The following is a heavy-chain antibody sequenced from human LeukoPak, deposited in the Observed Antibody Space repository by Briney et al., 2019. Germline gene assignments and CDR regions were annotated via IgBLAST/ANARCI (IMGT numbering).Heavy chain of an antibody. CDR2: ISGSGGST. J-gene: IGHJ5*02. V-gene: IGHV3-23*01. CDR1: GFTFSSYA. Sequence: GGSLRLSCAASGFTFSSYAMSWVRQAPGKGLEWVSAISGSGGSTYYADSVKSRFTISRANTKNTLYLQMNSLRAEDTAVYYCAKDRWGRSTNWFDPWGQGTLVTVSS. D-gene: IGHD4-23*01. CDR3: AKDRWGRSTNWFDP.